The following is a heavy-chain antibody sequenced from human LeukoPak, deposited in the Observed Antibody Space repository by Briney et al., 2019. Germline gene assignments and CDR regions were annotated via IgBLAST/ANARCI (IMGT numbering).Heavy chain of an antibody. V-gene: IGHV1-18*01. CDR2: ISAYNGNT. J-gene: IGHJ4*02. CDR1: GYTFTSYG. D-gene: IGHD3-22*01. CDR3: ARERPYYYDSSGYYY. Sequence: ASVKVSCKASGYTFTSYGISWVRQAPGQGLEWMGWISAYNGNTNYAQKLQGRVTMTTDTSTSTAYMELRSLRSDDTAVYYCARERPYYYDSSGYYYWGQGTLVIVSS.